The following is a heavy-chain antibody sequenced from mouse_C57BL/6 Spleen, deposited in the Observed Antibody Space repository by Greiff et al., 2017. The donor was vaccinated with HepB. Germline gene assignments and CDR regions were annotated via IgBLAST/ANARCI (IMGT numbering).Heavy chain of an antibody. CDR3: AREGLLPYYFDY. D-gene: IGHD2-3*01. CDR1: GYTFTDYN. V-gene: IGHV1-22*01. Sequence: EVQLQQSGPELVKPGASVKIPCKASGYTFTDYNMDWVKQSHGKSLEWIGYINPNNGGTSYNQKFKGKATLTVNKSSSTAYMELRSLTSEDSAVYYCAREGLLPYYFDYWGQGTTLTVSS. CDR2: INPNNGGT. J-gene: IGHJ2*01.